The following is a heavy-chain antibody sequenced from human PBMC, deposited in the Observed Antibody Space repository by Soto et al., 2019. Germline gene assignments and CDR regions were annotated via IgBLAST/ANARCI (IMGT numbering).Heavy chain of an antibody. D-gene: IGHD1-26*01. CDR1: RYTFTSYT. V-gene: IGHV1-3*01. Sequence: ASLRVSGKASRYTFTSYTIHWVRQAPGQRLEGMGWINGGKGNTKYSQKFQGRVTITRHTAANIANMALSSLRSEDTAVYYCEVQRSDYYKYFDYWGQGTLVTVSS. CDR2: INGGKGNT. CDR3: EVQRSDYYKYFDY. J-gene: IGHJ4*02.